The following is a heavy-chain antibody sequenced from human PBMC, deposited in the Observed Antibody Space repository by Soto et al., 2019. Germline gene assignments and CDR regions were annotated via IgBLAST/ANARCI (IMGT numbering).Heavy chain of an antibody. V-gene: IGHV3-15*01. Sequence: GGSLRLSCAASGFTFSNAWMSWVRQAPGKGLEWVGRIKSKTDGGTTDYAAPVKGRFTISRDDSKNTLYLQMNSLKTEDTAVYYCTTAGDRIISGAFDIWGQGTMVTVSS. CDR1: GFTFSNAW. D-gene: IGHD3-10*01. J-gene: IGHJ3*02. CDR2: IKSKTDGGTT. CDR3: TTAGDRIISGAFDI.